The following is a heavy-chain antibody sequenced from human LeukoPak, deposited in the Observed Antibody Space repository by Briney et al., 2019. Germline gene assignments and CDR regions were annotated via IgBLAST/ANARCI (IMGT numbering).Heavy chain of an antibody. CDR3: AREVRTGDFDY. J-gene: IGHJ4*02. CDR2: INHSGST. D-gene: IGHD7-27*01. Sequence: SETLSLTCAVYGGSFSGYYWSWIRQPPGKGLEWIGEINHSGSTNYNPSLKSRVTISVDTSKNQFSLKLSSVTAADTAVYYCAREVRTGDFDYRGQGTLVTVSS. CDR1: GGSFSGYY. V-gene: IGHV4-34*01.